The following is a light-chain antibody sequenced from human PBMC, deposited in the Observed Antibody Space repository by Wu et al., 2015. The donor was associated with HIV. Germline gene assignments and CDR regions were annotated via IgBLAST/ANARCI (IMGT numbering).Light chain of an antibody. Sequence: DIQMTQSPSSLSASVGDRVTITCRASQSISSDLKWYQQKPGAAPQLLIYAASSLQSGVPSRFSGSGSGTDFTLTINSLQREDFATYYCQQFNSYRYTFGQGTKLEIK. V-gene: IGKV1-39*01. CDR3: QQFNSYRYT. CDR2: AAS. J-gene: IGKJ2*01. CDR1: QSISSD.